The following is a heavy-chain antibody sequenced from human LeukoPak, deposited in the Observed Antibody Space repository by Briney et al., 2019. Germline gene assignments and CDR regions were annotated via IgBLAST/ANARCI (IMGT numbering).Heavy chain of an antibody. D-gene: IGHD4-17*01. CDR2: INPNSGGT. J-gene: IGHJ6*02. CDR1: GYTFTGYY. Sequence: ASVKVSCKASGYTFTGYYMHWVRQAPGQGLEWMGRINPNSGGTNYAQKFQGRVTMTRDTSISTAYMELSRLRSDDTAVYYCARGLNDYGADYGMDVWGQGTTVTVSS. CDR3: ARGLNDYGADYGMDV. V-gene: IGHV1-2*06.